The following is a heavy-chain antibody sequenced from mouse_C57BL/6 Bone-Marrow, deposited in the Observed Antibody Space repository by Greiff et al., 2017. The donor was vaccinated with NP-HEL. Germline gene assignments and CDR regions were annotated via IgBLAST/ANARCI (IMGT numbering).Heavy chain of an antibody. J-gene: IGHJ3*01. Sequence: VQLQQSGPELVKPGASVKISCKASGYAFSSSWMNWVKQRPGKGLEWIGRIYPGDGDTNYNGKFKGKATLTADKYSSTAYMQLSSLTSEDSAVYFCAGDYGSSHPAWFAYWGQGTLVTVSA. CDR2: IYPGDGDT. D-gene: IGHD1-1*01. V-gene: IGHV1-82*01. CDR1: GYAFSSSW. CDR3: AGDYGSSHPAWFAY.